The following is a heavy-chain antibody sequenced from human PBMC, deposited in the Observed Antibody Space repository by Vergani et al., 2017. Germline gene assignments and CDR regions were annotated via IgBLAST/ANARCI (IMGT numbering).Heavy chain of an antibody. CDR1: GFTFSSAW. D-gene: IGHD3-22*01. V-gene: IGHV3-15*01. CDR2: IRPKTDGETT. CDR3: TRLSYDTTPYLQGGYDC. J-gene: IGHJ4*02. Sequence: EVQPVESGGGLVKPGGSLRLSCTTSGFTFSSAWMSWVRQAPGKGLEWVARIRPKTDGETTDYAAPVKGRFTISRDDSKNTLYLQMNSLKTEDTAVYYCTRLSYDTTPYLQGGYDCWGQGREVTVSS.